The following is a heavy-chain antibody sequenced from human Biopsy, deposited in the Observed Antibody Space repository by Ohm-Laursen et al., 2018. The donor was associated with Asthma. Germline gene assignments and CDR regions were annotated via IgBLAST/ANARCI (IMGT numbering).Heavy chain of an antibody. J-gene: IGHJ6*02. CDR2: ISVYNGNT. CDR1: GYTFNSAG. V-gene: IGHV1-18*01. D-gene: IGHD3-10*01. Sequence: ASVKVSCKTSGYTFNSAGITWVRQAPGQGLEWMGWISVYNGNTKVAQKLRDRVTMITDTSTSTAYMESRSLRSDDTAVYFCARAVDYSHYYGIDVWGQGTTVTVS. CDR3: ARAVDYSHYYGIDV.